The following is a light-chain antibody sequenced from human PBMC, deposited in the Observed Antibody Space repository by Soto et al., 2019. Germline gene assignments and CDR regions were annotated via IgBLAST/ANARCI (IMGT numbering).Light chain of an antibody. CDR1: QSISRY. J-gene: IGKJ4*01. Sequence: IQITMCAAAVSASVGDSVTISCRASQSISRYLNWYQQKPGKAPKLLIFSASGLQSGVPSRFSGGGYGTEFTLTISSLQLEDFATYYCQQSHTNPLTFGGGTKVAIK. CDR2: SAS. V-gene: IGKV1-39*01. CDR3: QQSHTNPLT.